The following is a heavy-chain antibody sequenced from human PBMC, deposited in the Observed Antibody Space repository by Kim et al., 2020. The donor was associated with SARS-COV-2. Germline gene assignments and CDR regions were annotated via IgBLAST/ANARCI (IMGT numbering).Heavy chain of an antibody. Sequence: GGSLRLSCAASGFTFSSYEMNWVRQAPGKGLEWVSYISSSGSTIYYADSVKGQFTISRDNAKNSLYLQMNSLRAEDTAVYYCARDSSSWVLGAYYYYMDVWGKGTTVTVSS. D-gene: IGHD6-13*01. CDR3: ARDSSSWVLGAYYYYMDV. V-gene: IGHV3-48*03. CDR2: ISSSGSTI. CDR1: GFTFSSYE. J-gene: IGHJ6*03.